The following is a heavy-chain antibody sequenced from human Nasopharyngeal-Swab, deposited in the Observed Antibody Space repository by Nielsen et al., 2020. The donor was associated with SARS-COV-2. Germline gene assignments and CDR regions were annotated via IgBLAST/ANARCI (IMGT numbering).Heavy chain of an antibody. D-gene: IGHD6-13*01. Sequence: SETLSLTCAVSGGSISSGGYSWSWIRQPPGKGLEWIGYIYHSGSTYYNPSLKSRVSISVDTSKNQLSLKLSSVTAADTAVYYCARAGAWQQLVTGYSYYGMDVWGQGTTVTVSS. CDR3: ARAGAWQQLVTGYSYYGMDV. J-gene: IGHJ6*02. V-gene: IGHV4-30-2*01. CDR1: GGSISSGGYS. CDR2: IYHSGST.